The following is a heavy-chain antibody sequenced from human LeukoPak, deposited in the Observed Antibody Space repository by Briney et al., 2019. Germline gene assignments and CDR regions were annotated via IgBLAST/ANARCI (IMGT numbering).Heavy chain of an antibody. CDR3: ARDDQWHPYYFDY. Sequence: PSETLSLTCIVSGGSISSSSYFWGWIRQPPGKGLEWIGSISYSGSTYYNPSLKSRVTISVGKSKNQFSLKLSSVTAADTAVYYCARDDQWHPYYFDYWGQGTLVTVSS. D-gene: IGHD6-19*01. V-gene: IGHV4-39*07. CDR1: GGSISSSSYF. J-gene: IGHJ4*02. CDR2: ISYSGST.